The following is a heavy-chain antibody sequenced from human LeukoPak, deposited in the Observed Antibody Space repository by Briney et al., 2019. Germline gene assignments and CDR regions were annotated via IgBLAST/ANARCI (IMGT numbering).Heavy chain of an antibody. CDR3: ATSGSYHKYYFDY. V-gene: IGHV1-46*01. D-gene: IGHD1-26*01. CDR1: GYSFSAYY. J-gene: IGHJ4*02. CDR2: INPSGGST. Sequence: ASVKISFKASGYSFSAYYMHWVRQAPGQGLDWMGVINPSGGSTSYALKFQDRVTVSRDTSTSTVYMELSSLRSDDTAVYFCATSGSYHKYYFDYRGQGTLVTVSS.